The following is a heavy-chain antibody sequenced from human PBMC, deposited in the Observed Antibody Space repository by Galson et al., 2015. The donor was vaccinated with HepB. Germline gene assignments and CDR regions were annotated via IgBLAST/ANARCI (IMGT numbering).Heavy chain of an antibody. CDR1: GFSVYSNY. V-gene: IGHV3-53*01. Sequence: SLRLSCAASGFSVYSNYMNWVRQAPGKGLEWVSLIYSSSSSTTYADFVRGRFTISRDTSKNTVYLQMSRLRADDTAMNYCAQLGTGCWGRGTLVTVSS. J-gene: IGHJ4*02. D-gene: IGHD7-27*01. CDR3: AQLGTGC. CDR2: IYSSSSST.